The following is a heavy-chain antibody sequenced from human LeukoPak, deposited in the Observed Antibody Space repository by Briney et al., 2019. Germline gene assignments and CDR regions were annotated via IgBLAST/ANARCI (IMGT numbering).Heavy chain of an antibody. J-gene: IGHJ4*02. V-gene: IGHV4-59*11. CDR3: ARGVYIAAAQYGY. CDR2: IYYSGTT. CDR1: GGSISSHY. D-gene: IGHD6-13*01. Sequence: SETLSLTCAVSGGSISSHYWSWIRQPPGKGLEWIGYIYYSGTTNYNPSLKSRVTISVDTSKNQFSLKLSSVTAADTAVYYCARGVYIAAAQYGYWGQGTLVTVSS.